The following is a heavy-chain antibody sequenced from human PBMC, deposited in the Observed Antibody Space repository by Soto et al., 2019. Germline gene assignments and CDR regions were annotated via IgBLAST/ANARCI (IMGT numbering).Heavy chain of an antibody. CDR1: GFTVTSNY. J-gene: IGHJ6*02. D-gene: IGHD5-18*01. Sequence: EVQLVETGGGLIQPGGSLSLSCAASGFTVTSNYMNWVRQAPGKGLEWVSIIYSSGTTYYADSVKGRFTISRDKSKNTLYRQMRNLRAEDTAIYYCARVDTYDYYYAMDVWGQGTTVTVSS. V-gene: IGHV3-53*02. CDR2: IYSSGTT. CDR3: ARVDTYDYYYAMDV.